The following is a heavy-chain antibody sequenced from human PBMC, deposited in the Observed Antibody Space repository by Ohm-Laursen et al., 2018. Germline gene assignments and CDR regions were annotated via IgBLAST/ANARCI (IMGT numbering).Heavy chain of an antibody. CDR3: ARGRGEGGSQTTNGYYFDY. D-gene: IGHD1-14*01. Sequence: ASVKVSCKASGYTFTSYDINWVRQATGQGLEWMGWMNPNSANTGYAQKFQGRVTMTRNTSISTAYMELSSLRSEDTAVYYCARGRGEGGSQTTNGYYFDYWGQGTLVTVSS. V-gene: IGHV1-8*01. CDR1: GYTFTSYD. CDR2: MNPNSANT. J-gene: IGHJ4*02.